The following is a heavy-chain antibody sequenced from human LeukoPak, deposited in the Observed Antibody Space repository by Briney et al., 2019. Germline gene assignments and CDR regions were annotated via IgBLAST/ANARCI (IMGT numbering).Heavy chain of an antibody. CDR2: VSGSGDGT. CDR1: GFTFTSYA. Sequence: GRSLRLSCAASGFTFTSYAMGWVRQAPGKGLEWVSSVSGSGDGTYYADSAKGRFTISRDNSKKTLDLHMDSLRAEDTAVYYCAKERLGGNYGDYAVDYWGQGTMVTVSS. V-gene: IGHV3-23*01. CDR3: AKERLGGNYGDYAVDY. J-gene: IGHJ4*02. D-gene: IGHD4-17*01.